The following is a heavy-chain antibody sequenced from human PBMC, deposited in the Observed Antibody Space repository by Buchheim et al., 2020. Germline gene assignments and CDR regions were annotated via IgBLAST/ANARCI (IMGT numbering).Heavy chain of an antibody. J-gene: IGHJ5*02. CDR2: INHSGST. CDR3: ARTGSGSYYNENWFDP. V-gene: IGHV4-34*01. Sequence: QVQLLQWGAGLLKPSETLSLTCAVYGGSFSGYYWSWIRQPPGKGLEWIGEINHSGSTNYNPSLKSRVTISVDTSKNQFSLKLSSVTAADTAVYYCARTGSGSYYNENWFDPWGQGTL. D-gene: IGHD3-10*01. CDR1: GGSFSGYY.